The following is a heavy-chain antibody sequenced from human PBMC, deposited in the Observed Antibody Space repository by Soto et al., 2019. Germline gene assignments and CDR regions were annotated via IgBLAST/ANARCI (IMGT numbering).Heavy chain of an antibody. D-gene: IGHD3-10*01. CDR1: GFTFSDYW. V-gene: IGHV3-74*01. CDR2: INGDGSRS. CDR3: ARGIRGKYGMDV. J-gene: IGHJ6*02. Sequence: EVQLVESGGGLVQPGGSLRLSCATSGFTFSDYWILWVRQAPGKGLVWVSRINGDGSRSDYADSVKGRFTIYRDNAENTVYLQMNSLSAEDTAVYFCARGIRGKYGMDVWGHGTTITVSS.